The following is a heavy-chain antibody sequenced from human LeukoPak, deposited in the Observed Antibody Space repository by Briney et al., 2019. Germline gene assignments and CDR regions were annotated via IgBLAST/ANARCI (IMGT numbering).Heavy chain of an antibody. V-gene: IGHV3-72*01. J-gene: IGHJ6*04. Sequence: PGGSLRLSCAASGFTFSDHYMDWVRQAPGKGLEWVGRIRNKANSYTTEYAASVRGRFTISRDDSKNSLYLQMTSLKTEDTAVYYCARDQAADCSGGKCQLYPPYYGMDVWGKGTTVTVSS. D-gene: IGHD2-15*01. CDR1: GFTFSDHY. CDR3: ARDQAADCSGGKCQLYPPYYGMDV. CDR2: IRNKANSYTT.